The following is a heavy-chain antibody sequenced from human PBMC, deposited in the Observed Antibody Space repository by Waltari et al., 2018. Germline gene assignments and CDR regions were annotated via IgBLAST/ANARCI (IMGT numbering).Heavy chain of an antibody. CDR1: GYTFTGYY. CDR3: ARDGYDFWSGYYYYGMDV. D-gene: IGHD3-3*01. Sequence: QVQLVQSGAEVKKPGASVKVSCKASGYTFTGYYMHWVRQAPGQGLEWMGRINPNRGGTNYAQKFRGRVTMTRETYISTAYMELSRLRSDDTAVYYCARDGYDFWSGYYYYGMDVWGQGTTVTVSS. J-gene: IGHJ6*02. CDR2: INPNRGGT. V-gene: IGHV1-2*06.